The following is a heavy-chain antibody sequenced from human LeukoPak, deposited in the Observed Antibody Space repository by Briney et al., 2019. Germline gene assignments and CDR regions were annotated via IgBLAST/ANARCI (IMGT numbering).Heavy chain of an antibody. CDR3: ARDRDHFKSLDAGSVRLHPPYYYMDV. CDR2: IYYSGST. D-gene: IGHD3-10*01. CDR1: GGSISSYY. V-gene: IGHV4-59*01. Sequence: SSETLSLTCTVSGGSISSYYWSWIRQPPGKGLEWIGYIYYSGSTNYNPSLKSRVTISVDTSKNQFSLKLSSVTAADTAVYYCARDRDHFKSLDAGSVRLHPPYYYMDVWGKGTTVTVSS. J-gene: IGHJ6*03.